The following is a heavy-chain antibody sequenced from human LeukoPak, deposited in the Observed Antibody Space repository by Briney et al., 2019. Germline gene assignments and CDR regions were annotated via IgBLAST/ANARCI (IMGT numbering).Heavy chain of an antibody. CDR2: ISWNSGSI. J-gene: IGHJ3*02. CDR1: GFTFDDYA. Sequence: GRSLRLSCAASGFTFDDYAMHWVRQAPGKGLEWVSGISWNSGSIGYADSVKGRFTISRDNAKNSLYLQVNSLRAEDTALYYCAKLLGYYDSSGPDAFDIWGQGTMVTVSS. D-gene: IGHD3-22*01. CDR3: AKLLGYYDSSGPDAFDI. V-gene: IGHV3-9*01.